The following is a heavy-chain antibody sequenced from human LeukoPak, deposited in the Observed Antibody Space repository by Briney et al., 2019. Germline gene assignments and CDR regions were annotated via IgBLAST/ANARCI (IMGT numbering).Heavy chain of an antibody. V-gene: IGHV3-23*01. D-gene: IGHD4/OR15-4a*01. CDR2: ISDNGGGT. CDR1: GFIFRNYA. J-gene: IGHJ4*02. Sequence: GGSLRLSCVASGFIFRNYAMSWVRQAPGEGLEWVSGISDNGGGTYYADSVKGRFTISRDNSKNMLYLQMNSLRAEDTAVYYCAKESEALGAPLYDYWGQGILVTGSS. CDR3: AKESEALGAPLYDY.